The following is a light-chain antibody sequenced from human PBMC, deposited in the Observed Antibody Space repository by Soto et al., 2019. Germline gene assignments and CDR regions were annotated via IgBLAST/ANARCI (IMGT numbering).Light chain of an antibody. V-gene: IGKV3-20*01. J-gene: IGKJ3*01. CDR2: GAS. CDR3: QQLNSYPLT. Sequence: EIVLTQSPGTLSLSPGERATLSCRASQSVRSSYLAWYQQKPGQAPRLLIYGASSRATGIPDRFSGSGSGTDFTLTISRLEPEDFATYYCQQLNSYPLTFGPGTTVDIK. CDR1: QSVRSSY.